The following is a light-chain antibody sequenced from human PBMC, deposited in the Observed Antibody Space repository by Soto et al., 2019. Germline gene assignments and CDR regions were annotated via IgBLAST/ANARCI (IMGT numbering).Light chain of an antibody. Sequence: QPVLAQPASVSGSPGQSITLSCSGTSSDVGRHNAVSWYQQHPGKVPQLMIYNVNIRPSGISDRFSASKSGNMASLTISGLQAEDEADYYCSSYRVGGSYVFGTGTKVTVL. V-gene: IGLV2-14*03. CDR1: SSDVGRHNA. J-gene: IGLJ1*01. CDR2: NVN. CDR3: SSYRVGGSYV.